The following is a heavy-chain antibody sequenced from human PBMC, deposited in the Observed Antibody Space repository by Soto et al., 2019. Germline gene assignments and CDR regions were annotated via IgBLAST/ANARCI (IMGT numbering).Heavy chain of an antibody. V-gene: IGHV4-31*03. D-gene: IGHD4-17*01. CDR2: IYYSGST. J-gene: IGHJ4*02. Sequence: QVQLQESGPGLVKPSQTLSLTCTVSGGSISSGGYYWSWIRQHPGKGLEWIGYIYYSGSTYYNPSLKSRVAITVDTSKNQFSLKLSSATAADTAVYYCARWYGDATNEDYWGQGTLVTVSS. CDR3: ARWYGDATNEDY. CDR1: GGSISSGGYY.